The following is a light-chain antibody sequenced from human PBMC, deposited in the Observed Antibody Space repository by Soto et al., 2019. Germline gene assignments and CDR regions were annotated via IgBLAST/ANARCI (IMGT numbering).Light chain of an antibody. CDR1: QSVLYSSNNRNY. CDR3: QEYYNTLGA. J-gene: IGKJ4*01. CDR2: WAS. Sequence: DIVMTQSPDSLAVSLGERATINCKSSQSVLYSSNNRNYLAWYQQKAGQPPKLLIYWASFRESGVPDRFSGSGSGTDFTLTISSLQAEDVAVYYCQEYYNTLGAFGGGTKVEIK. V-gene: IGKV4-1*01.